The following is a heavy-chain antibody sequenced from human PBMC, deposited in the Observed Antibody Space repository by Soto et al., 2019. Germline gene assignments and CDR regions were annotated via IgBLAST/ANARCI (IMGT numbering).Heavy chain of an antibody. Sequence: ASVKFSCKASGYTFTSYGISWVRQAPGQGLECMGWISAYNGNTNYAQKLQGRVTMTTXTXXSXXXMXLXXLRXDXTAVYYCARADYDLVGMDVWGQGTTVTVS. J-gene: IGHJ6*02. D-gene: IGHD3-3*01. CDR1: GYTFTSYG. V-gene: IGHV1-18*01. CDR2: ISAYNGNT. CDR3: ARADYDLVGMDV.